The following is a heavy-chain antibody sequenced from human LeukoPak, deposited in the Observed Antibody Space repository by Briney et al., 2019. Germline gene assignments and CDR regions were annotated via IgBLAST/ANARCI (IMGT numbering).Heavy chain of an antibody. D-gene: IGHD3-3*01. CDR1: GFTFDDYA. J-gene: IGHJ4*02. V-gene: IGHV3-9*01. CDR2: ISWNSGSI. CDR3: AKAHVLRFLEWLSPFDY. Sequence: PGGSLRLSCAASGFTFDDYAMHWVRQAPGKGLEWVSGISWNSGSIGYADSVKGRFTISRDNSKNTLYLQMNSLRAEDTAVYYCAKAHVLRFLEWLSPFDYWGQGTLVTVSS.